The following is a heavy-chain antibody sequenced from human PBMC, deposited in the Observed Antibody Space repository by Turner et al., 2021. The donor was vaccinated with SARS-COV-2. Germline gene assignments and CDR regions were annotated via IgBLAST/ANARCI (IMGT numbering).Heavy chain of an antibody. V-gene: IGHV3-33*01. CDR2: IWNDGSQK. CDR1: GITFSSHG. Sequence: QVQLVESGGGVVQPGRSLRLSCAASGITFSSHGMHWVRQAPGKGLEWVAVIWNDGSQKYYADSVKGRFTISRDNSKNMVYLQMNSLRAEDTAVYYCARLDDSGHWGAFDIWGQGTMVTVSS. CDR3: ARLDDSGHWGAFDI. J-gene: IGHJ3*02. D-gene: IGHD3-22*01.